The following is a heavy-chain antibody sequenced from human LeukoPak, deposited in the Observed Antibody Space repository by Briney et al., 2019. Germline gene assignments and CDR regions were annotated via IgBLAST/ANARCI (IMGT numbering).Heavy chain of an antibody. CDR1: GLTVSSNY. V-gene: IGHV3-23*01. J-gene: IGHJ4*02. CDR2: ISGSGGST. D-gene: IGHD3-22*01. CDR3: AKPLAYYYDSSGYV. Sequence: GGSLRLSCAASGLTVSSNYMSWVRQAPGKGLEWVSAISGSGGSTYYADSVKGRFTISRDNSKNTLYLQMNSLRAEDTAVYYCAKPLAYYYDSSGYVWGQGTLVTVSS.